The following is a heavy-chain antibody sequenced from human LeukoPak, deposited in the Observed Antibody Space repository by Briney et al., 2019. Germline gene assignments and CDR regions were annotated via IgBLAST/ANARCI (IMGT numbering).Heavy chain of an antibody. J-gene: IGHJ4*02. CDR1: GFTFSSYA. CDR3: AKDFGYYYDSSGYSPFDY. Sequence: GGSLRLSCAASGFTFSSYAMSWVRQAPGKGLEWVSAISGSGGSTYYADSVKGRFTISRDNSKNTLYLQMNSLRAEDTAVYYCAKDFGYYYDSSGYSPFDYWGQGTLVTVSS. D-gene: IGHD3-22*01. CDR2: ISGSGGST. V-gene: IGHV3-23*01.